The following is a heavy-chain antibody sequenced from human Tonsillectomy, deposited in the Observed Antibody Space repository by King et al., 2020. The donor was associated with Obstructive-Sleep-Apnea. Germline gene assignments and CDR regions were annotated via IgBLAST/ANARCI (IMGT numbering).Heavy chain of an antibody. V-gene: IGHV4-34*01. J-gene: IGHJ4*02. D-gene: IGHD3-10*02. CDR3: VRGYPMSDY. CDR2: INQSGST. Sequence: VQLQQWGARLLKPSETLSLTCAVYGGSFSGYYWSWIRQPPGKGLEWIGEINQSGSTNYNPSLKSRLTISVDTSKNQFSLKLSSVTAADTAVYYCVRGYPMSDYGGQGTLVTVSS. CDR1: GGSFSGYY.